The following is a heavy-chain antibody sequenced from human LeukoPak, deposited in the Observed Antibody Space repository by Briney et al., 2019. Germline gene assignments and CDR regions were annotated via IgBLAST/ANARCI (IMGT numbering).Heavy chain of an antibody. CDR3: AREGWVVVVPAANMDV. V-gene: IGHV3-30-3*01. Sequence: GGSLRLSCAASGFTFSSYAMHWVRQAPGKGLEWVAVISYDGSNKYYADSVKGRFTISRDNSKNTLYLQMNSLRVGDTAVYYCAREGWVVVVPAANMDVWGQGTLVTVSS. CDR2: ISYDGSNK. D-gene: IGHD2-2*01. J-gene: IGHJ4*02. CDR1: GFTFSSYA.